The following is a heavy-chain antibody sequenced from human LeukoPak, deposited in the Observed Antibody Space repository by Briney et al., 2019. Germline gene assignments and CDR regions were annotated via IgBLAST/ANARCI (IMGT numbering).Heavy chain of an antibody. D-gene: IGHD6-19*01. CDR3: ARDSSGWYGLDY. Sequence: ASVEVSCKASGYTFTGYYMHWVRQAPGQGVEWMGWINPNSGGTNYAQKFQGRVTMTTDTSTSTAYMELRSLRSDDTAVYYCARDSSGWYGLDYWGQGTLVTVSS. CDR1: GYTFTGYY. J-gene: IGHJ4*02. CDR2: INPNSGGT. V-gene: IGHV1-2*02.